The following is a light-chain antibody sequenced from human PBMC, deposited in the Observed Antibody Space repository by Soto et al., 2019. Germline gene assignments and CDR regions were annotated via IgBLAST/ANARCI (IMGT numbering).Light chain of an antibody. CDR2: TNN. Sequence: QSLLSQPPSASVTPGQRVTISCSGSGSIIGSNAVNWYQQLPGTAAKLLIYTNNQRPSGVPDRFSGSKSGTSGSLAISGLQSEDEADYYCAAWDDSLSGYVFGTGTKVTVL. V-gene: IGLV1-44*01. J-gene: IGLJ1*01. CDR1: GSIIGSNA. CDR3: AAWDDSLSGYV.